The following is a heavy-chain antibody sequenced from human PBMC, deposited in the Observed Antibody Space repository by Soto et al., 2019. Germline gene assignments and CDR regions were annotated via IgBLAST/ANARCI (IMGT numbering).Heavy chain of an antibody. CDR2: INHSGST. D-gene: IGHD4-17*01. V-gene: IGHV4-34*01. J-gene: IGHJ6*02. CDR1: GGSFSGYY. Sequence: PSETLSLTCAVYGGSFSGYYWSWIRQPPGKGLEWIGEINHSGSTNYNPSLKSRATISVDTSKNQFSLKLSSVTAADTAVYYCARGLTVTTLFGYYYYGMDVWGQGTTVTVSS. CDR3: ARGLTVTTLFGYYYYGMDV.